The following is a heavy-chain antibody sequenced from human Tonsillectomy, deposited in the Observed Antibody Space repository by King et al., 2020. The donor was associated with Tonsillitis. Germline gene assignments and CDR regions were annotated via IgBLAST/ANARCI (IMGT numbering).Heavy chain of an antibody. D-gene: IGHD3-22*01. CDR1: GFSLSTSGMC. CDR3: ARTAAYYYERSGYYPFDD. V-gene: IGHV2-70*15. J-gene: IGHJ4*02. Sequence: LTLQESGPALVKPTQTLTLTCTFSGFSLSTSGMCVSWIRQPPGKALEWLARIDWDDDKYYSTSLKTRLTISKDTSKNQVVLTMTNMDPVDTATYYCARTAAYYYERSGYYPFDDWGQGTLVTVSS. CDR2: IDWDDDK.